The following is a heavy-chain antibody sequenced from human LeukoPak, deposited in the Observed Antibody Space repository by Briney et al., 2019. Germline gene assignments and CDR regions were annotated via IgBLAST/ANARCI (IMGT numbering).Heavy chain of an antibody. CDR1: EYSFTSYW. V-gene: IGHV5-51*01. Sequence: GESLKISCKGSEYSFTSYWIGWVRQLPGKGLEWMGIIYPGDSDTRYSPSFQGQVTISADKSVTTAYLQWSSLKASDTAIYYCARLGLGSGSSCDYWGQGTLVIVSS. CDR2: IYPGDSDT. CDR3: ARLGLGSGSSCDY. D-gene: IGHD3-10*01. J-gene: IGHJ4*02.